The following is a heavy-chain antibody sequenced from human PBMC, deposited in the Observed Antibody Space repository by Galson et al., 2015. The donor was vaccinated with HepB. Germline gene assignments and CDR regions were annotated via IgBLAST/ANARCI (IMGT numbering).Heavy chain of an antibody. Sequence: SLRLSCAASGFTFSSYAMSWVRQAPGKGLEWVSAISGSGGSTCYADSVKGRFTISRDNSKNTLYLQMNSLRAEDTAVYYCAKAFTTVTTFDYWGQGTLVTVSS. D-gene: IGHD4-17*01. CDR3: AKAFTTVTTFDY. V-gene: IGHV3-23*01. J-gene: IGHJ4*02. CDR2: ISGSGGST. CDR1: GFTFSSYA.